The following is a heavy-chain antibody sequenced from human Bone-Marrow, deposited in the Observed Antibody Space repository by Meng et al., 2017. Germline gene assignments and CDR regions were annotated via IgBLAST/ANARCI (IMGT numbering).Heavy chain of an antibody. V-gene: IGHV4-31*03. J-gene: IGHJ2*01. CDR1: GGSISSGNHY. D-gene: IGHD4-17*01. CDR2: IYYSGST. CDR3: ASLYGDSSVWYLDL. Sequence: QLQTQESGPGLVNPSQTLSLTCTVSGGSISSGNHYWSWIRQHPGKGLEYIGYIYYSGSTYYNPSLKSRVIISVDTSRNQFSLRLNSVTAADTAVYYCASLYGDSSVWYLDLWGRGTLVTVSS.